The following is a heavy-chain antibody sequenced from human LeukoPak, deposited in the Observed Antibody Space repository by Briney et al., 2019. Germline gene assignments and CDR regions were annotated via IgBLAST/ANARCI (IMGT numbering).Heavy chain of an antibody. J-gene: IGHJ4*02. V-gene: IGHV4-34*01. Sequence: SETLSLTCAVYGGSFSGYYWSWIRQPPGKGLEWIGEINHSGSTNYNPSLKSRVTISVDTSKNQFSLKLSSVTAADTAVYYCARHYSNDYWGQGTLVTVSS. CDR2: INHSGST. CDR1: GGSFSGYY. CDR3: ARHYSNDY. D-gene: IGHD2-2*01.